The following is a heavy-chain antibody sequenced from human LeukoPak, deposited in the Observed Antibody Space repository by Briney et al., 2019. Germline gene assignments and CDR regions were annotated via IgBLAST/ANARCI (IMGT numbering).Heavy chain of an antibody. CDR3: ARDLGDYGDYFDY. Sequence: SETLSLTCAVYGGSFSGYYWSWIRQPPGKGLEWIGEINHSGSTDYNPSLKSRVTISVDTSKNQFSLKVSSVTAADTAVYYCARDLGDYGDYFDYWGQGTLVTVSS. CDR1: GGSFSGYY. J-gene: IGHJ4*02. V-gene: IGHV4-34*01. D-gene: IGHD4-17*01. CDR2: INHSGST.